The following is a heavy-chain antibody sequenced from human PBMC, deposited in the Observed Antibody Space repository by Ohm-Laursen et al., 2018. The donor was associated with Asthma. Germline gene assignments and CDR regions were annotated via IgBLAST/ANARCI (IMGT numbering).Heavy chain of an antibody. CDR2: ISWNSGSI. D-gene: IGHD3-22*01. CDR1: GFTFDDYA. J-gene: IGHJ1*01. CDR3: AKDWNYDSSAQGYFQH. Sequence: RSLRLSCAASGFTFDDYAMHWVRQAPGKGLEWVSGISWNSGSIGYADSVKGRFTISRDNAKNSLYLQMNSLRAEDTALYYCAKDWNYDSSAQGYFQHWGQGTRVTVSS. V-gene: IGHV3-9*01.